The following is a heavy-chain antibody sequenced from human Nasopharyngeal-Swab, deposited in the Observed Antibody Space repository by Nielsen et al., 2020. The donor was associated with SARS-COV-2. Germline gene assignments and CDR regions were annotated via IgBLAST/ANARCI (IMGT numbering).Heavy chain of an antibody. V-gene: IGHV3-48*03. CDR3: AKDLEEYYGSGSYYT. Sequence: GGSLRLSCAASGFTFSSYEMNWVRQAPGKGLEWVSYISSSGSTMYYADSVKGRFTISRDNAKNSLYLQMNSLRAEDTALYYCAKDLEEYYGSGSYYTWGKGTTVTVSS. CDR2: ISSSGSTM. CDR1: GFTFSSYE. J-gene: IGHJ6*04. D-gene: IGHD3-10*01.